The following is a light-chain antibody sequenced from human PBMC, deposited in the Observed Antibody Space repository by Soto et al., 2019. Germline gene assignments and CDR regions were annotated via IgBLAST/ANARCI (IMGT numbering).Light chain of an antibody. CDR1: QSISSW. J-gene: IGKJ1*01. V-gene: IGKV1-5*01. CDR2: DVS. CDR3: QQYTHYPWT. Sequence: DLQMTQSPPTLSASVGDRVTITCRASQSISSWLAWYQQRPGKAPNLLIYDVSSLESGVPSRFSGSGSGTEFPLTVSSLQPDDFATYYCQQYTHYPWTFGQGTKVEIK.